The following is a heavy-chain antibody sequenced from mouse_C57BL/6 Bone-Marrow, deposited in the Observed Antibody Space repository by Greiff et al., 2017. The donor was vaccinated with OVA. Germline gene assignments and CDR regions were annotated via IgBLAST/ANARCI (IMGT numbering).Heavy chain of an antibody. CDR1: GYTFTDYN. V-gene: IGHV1-18*01. CDR2: INPNNGGT. CDR3: AREGNYYGSSYYWYFDV. J-gene: IGHJ1*03. D-gene: IGHD1-1*01. Sequence: EVQLQQSGPELVKPGASVKIPCKASGYTFTDYNMDWVKQSHGKSLEWIGDINPNNGGTIYNQKFKGKATLTVDKSSSTAYMELRSLTSEDTAVDYCAREGNYYGSSYYWYFDVWGTGTTVTVSS.